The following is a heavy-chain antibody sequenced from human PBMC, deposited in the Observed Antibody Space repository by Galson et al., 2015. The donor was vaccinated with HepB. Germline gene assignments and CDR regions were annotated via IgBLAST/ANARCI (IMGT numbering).Heavy chain of an antibody. CDR2: VNTNTGNP. V-gene: IGHV7-4-1*02. J-gene: IGHJ5*02. D-gene: IGHD3-10*01. CDR1: GYIFTDYD. Sequence: SVKVSCKASGYIFTDYDINWVRQAPGQGVEWMGRVNTNTGNPTYAQGFAGRFVFSLDTSVSTTYLQVSRLKAEDTAVYYCARTPKYGSGSYQNVWFDPWGQGTLVTVSS. CDR3: ARTPKYGSGSYQNVWFDP.